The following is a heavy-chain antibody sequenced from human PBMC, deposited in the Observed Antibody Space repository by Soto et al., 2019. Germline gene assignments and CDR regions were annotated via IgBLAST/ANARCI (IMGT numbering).Heavy chain of an antibody. Sequence: GGSLRLSCAASGFTFSSYWLHWVRQAPGKGLVWVSRINSDGSSTSYADSVKGRFTISRDNAKNTLYLQMNSLRAEDTAVYYCARTYYDFWSGYPNWFDPWGQGT. CDR2: INSDGSST. D-gene: IGHD3-3*01. CDR1: GFTFSSYW. V-gene: IGHV3-74*01. CDR3: ARTYYDFWSGYPNWFDP. J-gene: IGHJ5*02.